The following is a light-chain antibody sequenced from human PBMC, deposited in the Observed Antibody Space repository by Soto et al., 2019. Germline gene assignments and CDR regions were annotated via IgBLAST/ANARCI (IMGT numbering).Light chain of an antibody. CDR2: GAS. V-gene: IGKV3-20*01. CDR1: QSVSSIY. Sequence: EIVLTQSPGTLSLSPGERATLSCRASQSVSSIYFAWYQQKPGQAPRLLIYGASSTATGIPDRFSASGSGTDFTLTISRLEPEDFAVYYCQQFGTSPPFTFGQGTRLEIK. CDR3: QQFGTSPPFT. J-gene: IGKJ5*01.